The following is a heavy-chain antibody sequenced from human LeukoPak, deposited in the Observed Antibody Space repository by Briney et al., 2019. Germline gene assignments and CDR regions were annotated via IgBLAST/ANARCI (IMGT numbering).Heavy chain of an antibody. CDR3: ARDPFPHYYGSGSYVGH. V-gene: IGHV3-33*08. D-gene: IGHD3-10*01. Sequence: GGSLRLSCAASGFTFSSYGMHWVRQAPGKGLEWVAVIWYDGSNKYYADSVKGRFTVSRDNSKNTLYLQMNSPRAEDTAVYYCARDPFPHYYGSGSYVGHWGQGTLVTVSS. CDR1: GFTFSSYG. CDR2: IWYDGSNK. J-gene: IGHJ4*02.